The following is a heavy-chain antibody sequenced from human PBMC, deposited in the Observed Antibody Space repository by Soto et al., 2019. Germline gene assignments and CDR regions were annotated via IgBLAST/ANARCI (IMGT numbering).Heavy chain of an antibody. D-gene: IGHD2-21*01. CDR2: IYYSGSV. J-gene: IGHJ6*02. CDR3: ARVRVPRNCAGDCYPSHYYGIDV. Sequence: PSETKSLTCTVSDGYIRSGCYYWTWEKKHPGRGLEWIGYIYYSGSVYYNPSLKSRLSFGTDTSQNHFSLRLTSVTAADTAVYYCARVRVPRNCAGDCYPSHYYGIDVWGQGTTVTVSS. V-gene: IGHV4-31*03. CDR1: DGYIRSGCYY.